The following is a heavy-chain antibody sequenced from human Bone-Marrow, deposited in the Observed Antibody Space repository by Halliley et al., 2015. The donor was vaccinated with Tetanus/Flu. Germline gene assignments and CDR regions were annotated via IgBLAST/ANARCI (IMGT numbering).Heavy chain of an antibody. V-gene: IGHV5-10-1*01. CDR2: IDPSDSYT. J-gene: IGHJ3*02. D-gene: IGHD6-13*01. CDR3: AKHGASSSVAFEI. Sequence: WMGRIDPSDSYTKYSPSFQGHVPISGDKSISTAYLQWSSLRASDTATYYCAKHGASSSVAFEIWGQGTVVTVSS.